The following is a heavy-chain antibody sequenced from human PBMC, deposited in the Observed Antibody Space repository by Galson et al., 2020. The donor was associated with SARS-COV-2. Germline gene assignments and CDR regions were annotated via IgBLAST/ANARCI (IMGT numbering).Heavy chain of an antibody. CDR2: INHSGST. V-gene: IGHV4-34*01. J-gene: IGHJ6*02. D-gene: IGHD5-12*01. CDR3: ARVLRLYYGMDV. Sequence: SETLSLTCAVYGGSLSGYYWSWIRQPPGKGLEWIGEINHSGSTNYNPSRKSRVTISVDTSKNQFSLKPSSVTAADTAVYYCARVLRLYYGMDVWGQGTTGTVSS. CDR1: GGSLSGYY.